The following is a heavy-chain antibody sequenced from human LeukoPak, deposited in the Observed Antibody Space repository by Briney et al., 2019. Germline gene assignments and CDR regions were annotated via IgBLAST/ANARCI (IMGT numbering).Heavy chain of an antibody. Sequence: GGSLRLSCAASEFTFSSYSMNWVRQAPGKGLEWVSSISSSSSYIYYADSVKGRFTISRDNAKNSLYLQMNSLRAEDTAVYYCARARGYSSGWRYFDYWGQGTLVTVSS. CDR1: EFTFSSYS. CDR3: ARARGYSSGWRYFDY. J-gene: IGHJ4*02. V-gene: IGHV3-21*01. D-gene: IGHD6-19*01. CDR2: ISSSSSYI.